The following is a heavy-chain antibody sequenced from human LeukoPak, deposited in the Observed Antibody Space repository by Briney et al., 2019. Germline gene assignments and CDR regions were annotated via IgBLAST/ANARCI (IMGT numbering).Heavy chain of an antibody. J-gene: IGHJ4*02. CDR2: ISGSGGDT. Sequence: GGSLRLSCVASGFNFNTFAMNWVRQAPGKGLEWISLISGSGGDTYYADSLKGRFTISRDNSKNTLYLQMNSLRAEDTAVYYCAKVSHDFWSGLDYWGQGTRVTVSS. D-gene: IGHD3-3*01. CDR3: AKVSHDFWSGLDY. CDR1: GFNFNTFA. V-gene: IGHV3-23*01.